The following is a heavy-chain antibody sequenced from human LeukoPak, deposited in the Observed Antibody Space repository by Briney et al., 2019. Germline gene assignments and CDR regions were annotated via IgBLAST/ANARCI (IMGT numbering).Heavy chain of an antibody. Sequence: GGSLRLSCAASGFTFSSYWMHWVRHAPGKGLVWVSRINSDGSSTNYADSVKGRFTISRDNAKNTLYLQMNSLRAEDTAVYYCARDRRYSSSSGGGGYFDYWGRGTLVTVSS. J-gene: IGHJ4*02. D-gene: IGHD6-6*01. CDR3: ARDRRYSSSSGGGGYFDY. CDR1: GFTFSSYW. CDR2: INSDGSST. V-gene: IGHV3-74*01.